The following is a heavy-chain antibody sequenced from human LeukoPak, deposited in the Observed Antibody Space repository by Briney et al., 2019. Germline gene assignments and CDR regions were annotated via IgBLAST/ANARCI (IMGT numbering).Heavy chain of an antibody. CDR1: GGSNSSYY. Sequence: SETLSLTWTVCGGSNSSYYWSWIRQPPGKGLEWIGYIYYSGSTNYNPSLKSRVTISVDTSKNQFSLKLSSVTAADTAVYHCARALAAAGWFDPCGEGTLVTVSS. V-gene: IGHV4-59*01. CDR2: IYYSGST. J-gene: IGHJ5*02. D-gene: IGHD6-13*01. CDR3: ARALAAAGWFDP.